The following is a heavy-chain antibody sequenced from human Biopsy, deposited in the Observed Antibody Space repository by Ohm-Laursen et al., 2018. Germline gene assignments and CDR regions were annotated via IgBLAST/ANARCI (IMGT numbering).Heavy chain of an antibody. J-gene: IGHJ6*02. V-gene: IGHV3-30*03. CDR1: GFSFSSYG. CDR3: ARDPIVGSKADGMDV. CDR2: ISDDGRNK. Sequence: SLRLSCTASGFSFSSYGMHWVRQAPGKGLEWVAVISDDGRNKYYIDSVRGRSTISRDNSKNTLYLQMNNLRAEDTAIYYCARDPIVGSKADGMDVWGQGTTVTVSS. D-gene: IGHD1-26*01.